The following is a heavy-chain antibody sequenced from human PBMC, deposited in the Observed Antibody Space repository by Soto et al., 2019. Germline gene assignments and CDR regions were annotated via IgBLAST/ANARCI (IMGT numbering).Heavy chain of an antibody. CDR1: GGSISSYY. CDR2: IYYSGST. Sequence: QVQLQESGPGLVKPSETLSLTCTVSGGSISSYYWSWIRQPPGKGLEWIGYIYYSGSTNYNPSLKSRVTISVDTSKNQSSLKLSSVTAADTAVYYGASLYGSGDYFDYWGQGTLVTVSS. CDR3: ASLYGSGDYFDY. D-gene: IGHD3-10*01. J-gene: IGHJ4*02. V-gene: IGHV4-59*01.